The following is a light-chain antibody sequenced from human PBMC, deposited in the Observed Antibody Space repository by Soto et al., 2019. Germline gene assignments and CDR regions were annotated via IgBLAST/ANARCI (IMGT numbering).Light chain of an antibody. CDR2: EVT. J-gene: IGLJ1*01. CDR3: ISYTSSDTYV. CDR1: SSDVGSYNR. V-gene: IGLV2-18*02. Sequence: QSALTQPPSVSGSPGQSVTISCTGTSSDVGSYNRVSWYQQPPGTAPKLMIYEVTNRPSGVPDRFSGSKSGNTASLTISGLQAEDEADYYCISYTSSDTYVFGTGTKLTVL.